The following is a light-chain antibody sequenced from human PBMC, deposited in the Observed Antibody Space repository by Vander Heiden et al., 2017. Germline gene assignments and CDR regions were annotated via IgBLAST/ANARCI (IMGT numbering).Light chain of an antibody. J-gene: IGKJ4*01. Sequence: LPCRASKSVSSYLAWYQQKPGQAPRLLIYDASNRATGIPARFSGSGSGTDFTLTISSLEPEDFAVYYCQQRSNWPFTFGGGTKVEIK. CDR3: QQRSNWPFT. CDR1: KSVSSY. CDR2: DAS. V-gene: IGKV3-11*01.